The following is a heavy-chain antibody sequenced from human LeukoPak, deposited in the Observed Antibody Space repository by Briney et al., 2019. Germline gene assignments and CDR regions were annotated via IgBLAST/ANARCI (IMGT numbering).Heavy chain of an antibody. V-gene: IGHV3-30*03. CDR2: ISYDGSNK. J-gene: IGHJ4*02. Sequence: QPGRSLRLSCAASGFTFSSYGMHWVRQAPGKGLEWVAVISYDGSNKYYADSVKGRFTISRDNSKNTLYLQMNSLRAEDTAVYYCAGDLAANSGSDYWGQGTLVTVSS. CDR3: AGDLAANSGSDY. CDR1: GFTFSSYG. D-gene: IGHD5-12*01.